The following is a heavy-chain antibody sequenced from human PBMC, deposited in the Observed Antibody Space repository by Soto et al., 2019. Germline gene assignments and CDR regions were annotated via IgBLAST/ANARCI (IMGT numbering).Heavy chain of an antibody. CDR2: IYYSGST. V-gene: IGHV4-59*01. CDR3: ARQSVPAAAGTLIAGVWLDP. CDR1: GGSISSYY. J-gene: IGHJ5*02. Sequence: SETLSLTCTVSGGSISSYYWSWIRQPPGKGLEWIGYIYYSGSTNYNPSLKSRVTISVDTSKNQFSLKLSSVTAADTAVYYCARQSVPAAAGTLIAGVWLDPWGQGTLVTVSS. D-gene: IGHD6-13*01.